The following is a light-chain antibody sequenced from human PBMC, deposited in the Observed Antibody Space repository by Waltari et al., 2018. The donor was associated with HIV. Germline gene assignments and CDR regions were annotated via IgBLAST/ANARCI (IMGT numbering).Light chain of an antibody. CDR3: SSFTTSITVV. V-gene: IGLV2-18*02. CDR2: DVS. Sequence: QSALTQTPSVSGSLGQSVTISCTGTSRDVGNYNEVPWYQQSPGIAPKLMIYDVSNRPSGVPDRFSGSKSGNTASLTISGLQAEDEADYYCSSFTTSITVVFGGGTKLTVL. CDR1: SRDVGNYNE. J-gene: IGLJ2*01.